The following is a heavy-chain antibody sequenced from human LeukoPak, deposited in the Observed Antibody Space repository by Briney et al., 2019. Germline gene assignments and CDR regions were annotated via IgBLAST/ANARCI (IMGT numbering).Heavy chain of an antibody. Sequence: ASVKVSCKASGYTFTDYYMHWVRQAPGQGLEWMGWINPNSGGTNYAQKFQGWVTMTRDTSISTAYMELSSLRSEDTAVYYCARGGRFGYCSSTSCYSPPYYYYYMDVWGKGTTVTISS. J-gene: IGHJ6*03. CDR2: INPNSGGT. CDR3: ARGGRFGYCSSTSCYSPPYYYYYMDV. V-gene: IGHV1-2*04. CDR1: GYTFTDYY. D-gene: IGHD2-2*02.